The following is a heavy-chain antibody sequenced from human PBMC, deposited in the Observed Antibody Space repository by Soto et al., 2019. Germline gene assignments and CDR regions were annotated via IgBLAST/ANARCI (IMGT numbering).Heavy chain of an antibody. CDR2: IFYSGST. V-gene: IGHV4-59*01. J-gene: IGHJ4*02. Sequence: SETLSLTCTVSGGSTSSYYWSWIRQPPGQGLQWIGYIFYSGSTNYNPSLKSRVTISVDTSKNQFSLKLTSVTAADTAVYYCARLRPLYSSPAHFDYWGQGTLVTVSS. CDR3: ARLRPLYSSPAHFDY. D-gene: IGHD6-13*01. CDR1: GGSTSSYY.